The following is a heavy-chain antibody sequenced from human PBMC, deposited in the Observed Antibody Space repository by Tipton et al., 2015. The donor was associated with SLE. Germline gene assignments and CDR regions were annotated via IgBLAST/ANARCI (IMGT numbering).Heavy chain of an antibody. CDR2: IYYSGST. Sequence: TLSLTCTVSGGSISSYYWSWIRQPPGKGLEWIGYIYYSGSTNHNPSLKSRVTISVDTSKNQFSLKLSSVTAADTAVYYCAREVIAAARGGWFDPWGQGTLVTVSS. J-gene: IGHJ5*02. V-gene: IGHV4-59*01. CDR3: AREVIAAARGGWFDP. CDR1: GGSISSYY. D-gene: IGHD6-13*01.